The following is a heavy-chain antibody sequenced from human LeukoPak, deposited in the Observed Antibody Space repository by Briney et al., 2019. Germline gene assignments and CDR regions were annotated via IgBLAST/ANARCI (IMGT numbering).Heavy chain of an antibody. CDR1: GFSFTTHA. D-gene: IGHD3-10*01. J-gene: IGHJ4*02. CDR2: ISRSGGST. Sequence: GGSLRLSCVASGFSFTTHAMGWVRQAPGKGLEWVSHISRSGGSTKYSGSVKGRFTISRDNSKNTLYLQINSLGADDTAVYYCAKDQDPHSYGSGSYAPFDYWGQGTLVTVSS. V-gene: IGHV3-23*01. CDR3: AKDQDPHSYGSGSYAPFDY.